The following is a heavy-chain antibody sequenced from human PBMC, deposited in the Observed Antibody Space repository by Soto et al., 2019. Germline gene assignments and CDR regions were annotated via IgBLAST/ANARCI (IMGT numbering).Heavy chain of an antibody. Sequence: EVQLLETGGNLIQPGGSLRLSCAASGFTIISNSMSWVRQAPGRGLKWVSVIDSSGDTYYIDSVKGRVILSSDTSRNTLYLQMNNLRSEDTAVYYCARWHSNLHFLDSWGQGTLVTVSS. CDR2: IDSSGDT. V-gene: IGHV3-53*02. D-gene: IGHD2-21*01. J-gene: IGHJ4*02. CDR1: GFTIISNS. CDR3: ARWHSNLHFLDS.